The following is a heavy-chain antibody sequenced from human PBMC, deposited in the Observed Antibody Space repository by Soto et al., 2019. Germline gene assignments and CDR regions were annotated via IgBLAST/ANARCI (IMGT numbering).Heavy chain of an antibody. V-gene: IGHV1-18*01. CDR3: ARSGLPYTVVLVAHTPFDP. D-gene: IGHD2-15*01. Sequence: GASVKVSCKASGYTFTNYDINWVRQAPGQGLEWMGWISAYNGDTNYAQKLQGRVTMTTDTSTSTAYMELRSLRSDDTAVYYCARSGLPYTVVLVAHTPFDPRGQGTLVPVFS. CDR1: GYTFTNYD. CDR2: ISAYNGDT. J-gene: IGHJ5*02.